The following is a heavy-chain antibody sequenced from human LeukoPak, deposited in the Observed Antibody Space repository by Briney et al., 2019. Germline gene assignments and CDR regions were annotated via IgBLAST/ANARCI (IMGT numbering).Heavy chain of an antibody. Sequence: SETLSLTCTVSGYSISSGYYWGWIRQPPGKGLEWIGSIYHSGSTYHNPSLKSRVTISVDTSKNQFSLKLSSVTAADTAVYYCASDSRKTAAPYLYWGQGTLVTVSS. CDR1: GYSISSGYY. D-gene: IGHD6-13*01. CDR2: IYHSGST. CDR3: ASDSRKTAAPYLY. J-gene: IGHJ4*02. V-gene: IGHV4-38-2*02.